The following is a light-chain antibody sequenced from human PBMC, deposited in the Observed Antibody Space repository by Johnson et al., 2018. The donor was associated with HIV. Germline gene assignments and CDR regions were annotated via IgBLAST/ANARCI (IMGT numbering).Light chain of an antibody. Sequence: QSVLTQPPSVSAAPGQKVTISCSGSSSNIEENSVSWYQQLPGAAPKVLIYENNKRPSGIPDRFSGSKSGTSANLGITGLQTGDEADYYCGTWDRSLTVHYVFGSCTKVTVL. V-gene: IGLV1-51*02. J-gene: IGLJ1*01. CDR1: SSNIEENS. CDR3: GTWDRSLTVHYV. CDR2: ENN.